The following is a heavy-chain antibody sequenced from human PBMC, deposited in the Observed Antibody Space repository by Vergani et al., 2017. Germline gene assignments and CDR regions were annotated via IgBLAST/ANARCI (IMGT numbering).Heavy chain of an antibody. D-gene: IGHD2-2*01. CDR3: AKGHYSSTSHCYGMDV. V-gene: IGHV3-53*02. Sequence: EVQLVETGGGLIQPGGSLRLSCAASGFTVSSNYMSWVRQAPGKGLEWVSVIYSGGSTYYADSVKGRFTISRDNSKNTLYLQMNSLRAEDTAVYYCAKGHYSSTSHCYGMDVWGQGTTVTVSS. CDR1: GFTVSSNY. CDR2: IYSGGST. J-gene: IGHJ6*02.